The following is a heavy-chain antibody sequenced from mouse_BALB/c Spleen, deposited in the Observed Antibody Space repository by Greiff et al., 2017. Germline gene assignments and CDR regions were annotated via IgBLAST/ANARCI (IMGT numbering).Heavy chain of an antibody. Sequence: PGASVKLSCKASGYTFTSYWMQWVKQRPGQGLEWIGAIYPGDGDTRYTQKFKGKATLTADKSSSTAYMQLSSLASEDSAVYYCAKGSSGTSFAYWGQGTLVTVSA. CDR1: GYTFTSYW. V-gene: IGHV1-87*01. D-gene: IGHD4-1*01. CDR2: IYPGDGDT. CDR3: AKGSSGTSFAY. J-gene: IGHJ3*01.